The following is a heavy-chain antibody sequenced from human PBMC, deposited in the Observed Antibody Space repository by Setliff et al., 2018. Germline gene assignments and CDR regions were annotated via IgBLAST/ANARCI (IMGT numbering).Heavy chain of an antibody. V-gene: IGHV4-4*09. J-gene: IGHJ6*03. CDR3: AREPTHPGHYYLDL. CDR1: DGSISNAY. CDR2: IDTSGST. Sequence: SETLSLTCTVSDGSISNAYWSWIRQSPGKGLEWIGYIDTSGSTSHNPSLKGRVIILKDTSYSQISLILNSVTAADTAVYYCAREPTHPGHYYLDLWGKGTTVTVSS. D-gene: IGHD2-15*01.